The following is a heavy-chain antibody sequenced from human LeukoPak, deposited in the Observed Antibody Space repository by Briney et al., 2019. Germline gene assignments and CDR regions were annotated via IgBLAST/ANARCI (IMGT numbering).Heavy chain of an antibody. D-gene: IGHD5/OR15-5a*01. Sequence: SETLSLTCTVSGGSISSYYWSWIRQPPGKGLEWIGYIYYSGSTNYNPSLKSRVTISVDTSKNQFSLKLSSVTAADTAVYYCARVLRGYHKMLDYWGQGTLVTVSS. CDR1: GGSISSYY. CDR2: IYYSGST. V-gene: IGHV4-59*08. CDR3: ARVLRGYHKMLDY. J-gene: IGHJ4*02.